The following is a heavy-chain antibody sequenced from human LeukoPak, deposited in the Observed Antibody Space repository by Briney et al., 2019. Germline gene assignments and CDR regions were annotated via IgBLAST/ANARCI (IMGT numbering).Heavy chain of an antibody. D-gene: IGHD1-20*01. Sequence: GGSLRLSCAASGFTFSNYWMSRVRQAPGKGLEWVANIDPDGSETQYVGSVKGRFTTSRDNAKNSLYLQMNSLRAEDTAIYYCARIWYFGDNNWRYFDYWGQGTLVTVSS. V-gene: IGHV3-7*01. J-gene: IGHJ4*02. CDR3: ARIWYFGDNNWRYFDY. CDR1: GFTFSNYW. CDR2: IDPDGSET.